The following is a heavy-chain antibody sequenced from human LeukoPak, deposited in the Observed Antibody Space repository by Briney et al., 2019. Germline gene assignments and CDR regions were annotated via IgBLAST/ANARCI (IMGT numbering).Heavy chain of an antibody. CDR3: ARDRSNLEWLLLGYYYYGMDV. J-gene: IGHJ6*02. CDR2: ISAYNGNT. D-gene: IGHD3-3*01. Sequence: ASVKVSCEASGYTFTSYGISWVRQAPGQGLEWMGWISAYNGNTNYAQKLQGRVTMTTDTSTSTAYMELRSLRSDDTAVYYCARDRSNLEWLLLGYYYYGMDVWGQGTTVTVSS. CDR1: GYTFTSYG. V-gene: IGHV1-18*01.